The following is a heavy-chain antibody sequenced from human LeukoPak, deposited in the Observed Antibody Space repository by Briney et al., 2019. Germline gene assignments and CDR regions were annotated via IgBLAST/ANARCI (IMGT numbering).Heavy chain of an antibody. D-gene: IGHD1-20*01. CDR3: ARVDNWNYDGMDV. Sequence: SQTLSLTCTVSGGSISSGSYYWSWIRQPAGKGLEWIGRIYTSGSTNYNPSLKSRVTISVDTSKNQFSLKLSSVTAADTAAYYCARVDNWNYDGMDVWGQGTTVTVSS. V-gene: IGHV4-61*02. CDR2: IYTSGST. J-gene: IGHJ6*02. CDR1: GGSISSGSYY.